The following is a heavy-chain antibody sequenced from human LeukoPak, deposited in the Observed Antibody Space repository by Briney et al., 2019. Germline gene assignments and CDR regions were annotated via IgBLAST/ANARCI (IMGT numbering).Heavy chain of an antibody. CDR1: GFTFSSYS. D-gene: IGHD5-24*01. CDR3: ARDKMATIDY. V-gene: IGHV3-21*01. J-gene: IGHJ4*02. CDR2: ISSSSSYI. Sequence: KPGESLRLSSAASGFTFSSYSMNWVRQAPGKGLEWVSSISSSSSYIYYADSVKGRFTISRDNAKNSLYLQMNSLRAEDTAVYYCARDKMATIDYWGQGTLVTVSS.